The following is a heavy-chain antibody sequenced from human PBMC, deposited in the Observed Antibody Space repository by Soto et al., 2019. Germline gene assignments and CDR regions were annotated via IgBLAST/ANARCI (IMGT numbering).Heavy chain of an antibody. D-gene: IGHD6-19*01. CDR2: IYPGDSDT. V-gene: IGHV5-51*01. Sequence: GASLKISCKGSGYSFTSYWIGWVRQMPGKGLEWMGIIYPGDSDTRYSPSFQGQVTISADKSISTAYLQWSSLKASDTAMYYCARPVYSSGWYWFDPWGQGTLVPVSS. CDR3: ARPVYSSGWYWFDP. J-gene: IGHJ5*02. CDR1: GYSFTSYW.